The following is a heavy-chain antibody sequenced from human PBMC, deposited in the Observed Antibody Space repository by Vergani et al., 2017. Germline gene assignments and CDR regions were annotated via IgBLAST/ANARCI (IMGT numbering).Heavy chain of an antibody. V-gene: IGHV4-39*07. CDR2: IYHSGST. CDR1: NDSVSNTFYC. CDR3: ARSLLWFGEASGNYYGMDV. J-gene: IGHJ6*02. Sequence: QVQLQESGPGLVKPSETLSLTCTVSNDSVSNTFYCWGWIRQTPGKGLEWIGEIYHSGSTNYNPSLKSRVTISVDKSKNQFSLKLSSVTAADTAVYYCARSLLWFGEASGNYYGMDVWGQGTTVTVSS. D-gene: IGHD3-10*01.